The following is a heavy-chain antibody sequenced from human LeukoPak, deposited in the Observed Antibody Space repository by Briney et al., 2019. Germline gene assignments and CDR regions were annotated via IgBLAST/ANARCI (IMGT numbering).Heavy chain of an antibody. CDR1: GGSIFSSNW. J-gene: IGHJ4*02. D-gene: IGHD3-10*01. Sequence: SETLSLTCAVSGGSIFSSNWWSWVRQPPGKGLEWIGSIYYSGSTYYNPSLKSRVTISVDTSKNQFSLKLSSVTAADTAVYYCARGVRGVIPDYWGQGTLVTVSS. CDR3: ARGVRGVIPDY. CDR2: IYYSGST. V-gene: IGHV4-4*02.